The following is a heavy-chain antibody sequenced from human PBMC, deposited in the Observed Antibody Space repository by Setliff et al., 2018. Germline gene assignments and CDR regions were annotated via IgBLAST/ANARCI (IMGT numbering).Heavy chain of an antibody. CDR3: ARDLDY. J-gene: IGHJ4*02. Sequence: ETLSLTCTVSGYSISSGYYWGWVRQPPGKGLEWVSSISSSSSYIYYADSVKGRFTISRDNAKNSLYLQMNSLRAEDTAVYYCARDLDYWGQGTLVTVSS. CDR1: GYSISSGYY. CDR2: ISSSSSYI. V-gene: IGHV3-21*01.